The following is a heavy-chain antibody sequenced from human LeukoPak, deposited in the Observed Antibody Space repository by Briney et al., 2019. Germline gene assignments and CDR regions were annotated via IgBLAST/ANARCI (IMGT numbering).Heavy chain of an antibody. Sequence: ASLILSCAASGFPFSSYAMSWVRQPPGKGLEWVSGISGTGRSTYYADSVKGRFTISRDSSKNTLDLQMNSLRAEDTAVYYCAKDANIVVVAVAQTPDWFDPWGQGTLVTVSS. CDR3: AKDANIVVVAVAQTPDWFDP. D-gene: IGHD2-2*01. J-gene: IGHJ5*02. V-gene: IGHV3-23*01. CDR2: ISGTGRST. CDR1: GFPFSSYA.